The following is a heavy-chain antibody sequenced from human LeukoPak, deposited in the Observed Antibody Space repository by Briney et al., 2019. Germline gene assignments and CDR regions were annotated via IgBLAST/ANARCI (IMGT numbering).Heavy chain of an antibody. CDR3: ARAVGYSILPLSY. V-gene: IGHV1-2*02. J-gene: IGHJ4*02. CDR1: DYTFTKYG. Sequence: ASVKVSCKASDYTFTKYGVSWVRQAPGEGLEWMGWINPNTGGTNYAQNFQGRVTMTRDTSISTAYMEVSRLRSDDTAVYYCARAVGYSILPLSYWGQGTLVTVSS. D-gene: IGHD4-11*01. CDR2: INPNTGGT.